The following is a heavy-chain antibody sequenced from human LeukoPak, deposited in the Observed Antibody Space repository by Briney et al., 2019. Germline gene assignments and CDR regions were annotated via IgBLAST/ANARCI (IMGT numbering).Heavy chain of an antibody. CDR3: ARHWLRGEPKPGYMDV. CDR2: IIPVFGTA. D-gene: IGHD1-14*01. Sequence: SVKVSCKASGGTFSSYTINWVRQAPGQGLEWMGGIIPVFGTANYVQKFQGRVTITADESTSTAYMELSSLRSEDTAVYYCARHWLRGEPKPGYMDVWGKGTTVTVSS. J-gene: IGHJ6*03. V-gene: IGHV1-69*13. CDR1: GGTFSSYT.